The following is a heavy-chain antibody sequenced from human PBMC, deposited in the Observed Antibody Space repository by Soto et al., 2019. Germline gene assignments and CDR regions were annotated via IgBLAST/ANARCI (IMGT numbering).Heavy chain of an antibody. V-gene: IGHV1-69*01. D-gene: IGHD3-10*01. Sequence: QVQLVQSGAEVKKPGSSVKVSCKASGGTFSSYAISWVRQAPGQGLEWMGGIIPIFGTANYAQKFQGRVTITADESTRTPYLEPSSLRAEYAAVYYCERGDYYGSGSYPFDYWGQGTLVTVSS. CDR1: GGTFSSYA. CDR3: ERGDYYGSGSYPFDY. J-gene: IGHJ4*02. CDR2: IIPIFGTA.